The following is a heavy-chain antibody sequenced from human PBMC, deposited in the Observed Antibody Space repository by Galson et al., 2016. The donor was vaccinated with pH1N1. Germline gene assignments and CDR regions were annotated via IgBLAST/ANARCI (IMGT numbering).Heavy chain of an antibody. CDR2: IYTSGST. V-gene: IGHV4-61*09. J-gene: IGHJ5*01. CDR3: AREGRSDYATWFDS. Sequence: VKPTQTLSLTCTVSGGSISSGSYYWSWIRQPAGKGLEWIGYIYTSGSTNYNPSLKSRVTISVDTSKNQFSLKLSSVTAADTAVYYCAREGRSDYATWFDSWGQGTLVTVSS. D-gene: IGHD4-17*01. CDR1: GGSISSGSYY.